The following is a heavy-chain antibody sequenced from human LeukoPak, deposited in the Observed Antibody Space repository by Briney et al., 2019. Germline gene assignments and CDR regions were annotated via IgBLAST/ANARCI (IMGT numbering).Heavy chain of an antibody. J-gene: IGHJ4*02. Sequence: GGSLRLSCAASGFTFSSYGMYWVRQAPGKGLEWVTFIRLDGSNQYYADSVKGRFTISRDNSKNTLYLQMNSLGVEDTAVYYCAKDTTIGLGPYYFDYWGQGSLVTVSS. CDR1: GFTFSSYG. CDR2: IRLDGSNQ. V-gene: IGHV3-30*02. CDR3: AKDTTIGLGPYYFDY. D-gene: IGHD3-16*01.